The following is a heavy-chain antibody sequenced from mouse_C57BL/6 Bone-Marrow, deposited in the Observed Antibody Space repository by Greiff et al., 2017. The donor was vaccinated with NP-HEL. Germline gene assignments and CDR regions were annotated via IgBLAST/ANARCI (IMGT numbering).Heavy chain of an antibody. V-gene: IGHV1-9*01. D-gene: IGHD4-1*01. CDR2: ILPGSGST. CDR3: ARRPPLGYYFDY. Sequence: QVQLQQSGAELMKPGASVKLSCKATGYTFTGYWIEWVKQRPGHGLEWIGEILPGSGSTNYNEKFKGKATFTADTSSNTAYMQLSRLTTEDSAIYYCARRPPLGYYFDYWGQGTTLTVSS. CDR1: GYTFTGYW. J-gene: IGHJ2*01.